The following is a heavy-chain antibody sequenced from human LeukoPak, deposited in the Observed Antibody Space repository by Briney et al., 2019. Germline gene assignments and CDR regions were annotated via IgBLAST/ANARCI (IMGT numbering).Heavy chain of an antibody. D-gene: IGHD3-3*01. CDR2: ISYDGSNK. V-gene: IGHV3-30-3*01. CDR3: ASPWSGYSHAEYFHH. J-gene: IGHJ1*01. Sequence: GGSLRLSCAASGFTFSSYAMHWVRQAPGKGLEWVAVISYDGSNKYYADSVKGRFTISRDNSKNTLYLQMNSLRAEDTAVYYCASPWSGYSHAEYFHHWGQGTLVTVSS. CDR1: GFTFSSYA.